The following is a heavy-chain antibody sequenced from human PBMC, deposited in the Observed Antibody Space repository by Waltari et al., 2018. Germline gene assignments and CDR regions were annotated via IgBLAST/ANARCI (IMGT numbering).Heavy chain of an antibody. Sequence: EVQLVESGGGLVKPGGSLRLSCAASGFTFSSYSMNWVRRAPGKGLEWVSSISSSSSYIYYADSVKGRFTISRDNAKNSLYLQMNSLRAEDTAVYYCARGLRSSWYSIDYWDQGTLVTVSS. CDR1: GFTFSSYS. J-gene: IGHJ4*02. CDR2: ISSSSSYI. CDR3: ARGLRSSWYSIDY. V-gene: IGHV3-21*01. D-gene: IGHD6-13*01.